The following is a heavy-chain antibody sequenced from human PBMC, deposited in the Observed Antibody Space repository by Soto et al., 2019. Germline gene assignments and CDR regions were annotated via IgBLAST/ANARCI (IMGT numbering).Heavy chain of an antibody. Sequence: GGSLRLSCAASGFTFSSYAMHWVRQAPGKGLEWVAVISYDGSNKYYADSVKGRFTISRDNSKNTLYLQMNSLRAEDTAVYYYSRDHIADYYYGMDVWGQGTTVIVSS. D-gene: IGHD2-21*01. CDR2: ISYDGSNK. CDR1: GFTFSSYA. J-gene: IGHJ6*02. CDR3: SRDHIADYYYGMDV. V-gene: IGHV3-30-3*01.